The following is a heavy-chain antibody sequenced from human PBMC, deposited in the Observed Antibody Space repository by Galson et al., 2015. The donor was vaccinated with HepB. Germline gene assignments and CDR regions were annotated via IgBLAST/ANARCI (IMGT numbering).Heavy chain of an antibody. Sequence: SLRLSCAASGFTFSSYEMNWVRQAPGKGLEWVSYISSSGSTIYYADSVKGRFTISRDNAKNSLYLQMNSLRAEDTAVYYCARPLGDGYNSDFYFDYWGQGTLVTVSS. J-gene: IGHJ4*02. CDR2: ISSSGSTI. CDR3: ARPLGDGYNSDFYFDY. CDR1: GFTFSSYE. V-gene: IGHV3-48*03. D-gene: IGHD5-24*01.